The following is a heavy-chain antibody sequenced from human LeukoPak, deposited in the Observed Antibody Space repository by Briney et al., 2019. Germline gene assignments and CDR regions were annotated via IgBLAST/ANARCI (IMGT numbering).Heavy chain of an antibody. CDR3: AREGPGYSYGQD. D-gene: IGHD5-18*01. Sequence: GGSLRLSFAASGFTFSSYAMHWVRQAPGKGLEWVAVISYDGSNKYYADSVKGRFTISRDNSKNTLYLQMNSLRAEDTAVYYCAREGPGYSYGQDWGQGTLVTVSS. V-gene: IGHV3-30*04. J-gene: IGHJ4*02. CDR2: ISYDGSNK. CDR1: GFTFSSYA.